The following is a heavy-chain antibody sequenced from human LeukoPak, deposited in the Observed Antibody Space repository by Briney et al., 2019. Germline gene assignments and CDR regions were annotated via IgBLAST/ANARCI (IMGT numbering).Heavy chain of an antibody. CDR2: IYHSGST. V-gene: IGHV4-30-2*01. J-gene: IGHJ5*02. CDR1: GGSISSGGYS. CDR3: ARGGIVVVPAAMGWFDP. D-gene: IGHD2-2*01. Sequence: SQTLSLTCAVSGGSISSGGYSWSWLRQPPGKGLEWIGYIYHSGSTYYNPSLKSRVTISVDRSKNQFSLKLSSVTAADTAVYYCARGGIVVVPAAMGWFDPWGQGTLVTVSS.